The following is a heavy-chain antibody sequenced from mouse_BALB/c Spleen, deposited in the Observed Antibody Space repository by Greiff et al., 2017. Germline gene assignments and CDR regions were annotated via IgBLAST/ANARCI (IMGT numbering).Heavy chain of an antibody. CDR1: GFNIKDTY. V-gene: IGHV14-3*02. CDR2: IDPANGNT. CDR3: ADRYEGDY. Sequence: VHVKQSGAELVKPGASVKLSCTASGFNIKDTYMHWVKQRPEQGLEWIGRIDPANGNTKYDPKFQGKATITADTSSNTAYLQLSSLTSEDTAVYYCADRYEGDYWGQGTTLTVSS. J-gene: IGHJ2*01. D-gene: IGHD2-14*01.